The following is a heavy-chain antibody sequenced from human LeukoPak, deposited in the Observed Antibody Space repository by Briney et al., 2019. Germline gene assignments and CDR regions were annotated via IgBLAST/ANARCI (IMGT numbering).Heavy chain of an antibody. CDR1: GGSFSGYY. Sequence: SETLSLTCAVYGGSFSGYYWSWIRQPPGKRLEWIGEINHSGSTYYNPSLKSRVTISVDTSKNQFSLKLSSVTAADTAVYYCARRPASSPPDDYYYYYMDVWGKGTTVTISS. CDR3: ARRPASSPPDDYYYYYMDV. V-gene: IGHV4-34*01. J-gene: IGHJ6*03. CDR2: INHSGST.